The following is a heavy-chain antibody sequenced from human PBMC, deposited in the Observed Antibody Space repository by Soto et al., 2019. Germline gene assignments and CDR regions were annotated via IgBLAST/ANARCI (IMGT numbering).Heavy chain of an antibody. Sequence: PSETLSLTCTVSGGSISSYFWTWIRQPPGKGLEWIGYIYYSGSTNYNPSLKSRVTTSVDTSKNQFSLKLSSVTAADTAVYYCARGSDFLYYDRLAVWGRGTTDTGS. V-gene: IGHV4-59*01. CDR3: ARGSDFLYYDRLAV. CDR2: IYYSGST. CDR1: GGSISSYF. J-gene: IGHJ6*02.